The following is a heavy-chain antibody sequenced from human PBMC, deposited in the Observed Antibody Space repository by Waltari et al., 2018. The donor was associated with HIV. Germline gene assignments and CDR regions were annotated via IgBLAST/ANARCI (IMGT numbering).Heavy chain of an antibody. CDR3: ARHSGPYVHFFDL. D-gene: IGHD3-16*01. CDR2: VYYGGKT. V-gene: IGHV4-39*01. Sequence: QLQESGPELVKPSETLSLSSPVSGVPPTRENSYRGLVRQSPGKRLDWIASVYYGGKTYNNPSLKSRLSLSLDTSKNRLSLNVTSVTAADTAVYYCARHSGPYVHFFDLWGRGTLVTVTS. J-gene: IGHJ2*01. CDR1: GVPPTRENSY.